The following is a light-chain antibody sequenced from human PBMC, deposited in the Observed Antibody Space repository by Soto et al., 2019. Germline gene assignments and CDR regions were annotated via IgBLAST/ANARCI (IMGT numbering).Light chain of an antibody. Sequence: EIVMTQSPATLSVSPGERATLSCRASQSVSSNLAWYQQKPGQAPSLLIYGASTRATGIPARFSSSGSGTESTLTISRLQSEDSAVYYCQQYNNWPGTFGQGTKVEIK. V-gene: IGKV3-15*01. J-gene: IGKJ1*01. CDR3: QQYNNWPGT. CDR1: QSVSSN. CDR2: GAS.